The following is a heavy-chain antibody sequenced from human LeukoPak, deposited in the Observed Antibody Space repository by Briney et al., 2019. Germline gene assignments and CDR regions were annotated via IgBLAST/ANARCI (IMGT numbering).Heavy chain of an antibody. CDR2: FDPENAKT. V-gene: IGHV1-24*01. D-gene: IGHD1-1*01. CDR1: GYILTELS. J-gene: IGHJ6*03. CDR3: VIMNHTVVPTARIYYYMDI. Sequence: GASVKVSCRVSGYILTELSIHWVRQAPGKGLEWMGSFDPENAKTMSAQTFQGRVTMTEDTSTDTAYMELRSLRSDDTAIYYCVIMNHTVVPTARIYYYMDIWGTGTTVIVSS.